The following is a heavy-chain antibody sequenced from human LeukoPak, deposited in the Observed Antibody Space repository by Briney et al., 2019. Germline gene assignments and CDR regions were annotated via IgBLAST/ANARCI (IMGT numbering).Heavy chain of an antibody. Sequence: SETLSLTCTVSGGSISNYYWNWIRQPPGKGLEYIGYIYYTGSTNYNPSLKSRVTISVDTSKNQFSLKLNSVTAADTAIYYCARGHNIALTGSHRFGAFDIWGRGTMVTVSS. D-gene: IGHD6-19*01. CDR2: IYYTGST. CDR3: ARGHNIALTGSHRFGAFDI. CDR1: GGSISNYY. V-gene: IGHV4-59*01. J-gene: IGHJ3*02.